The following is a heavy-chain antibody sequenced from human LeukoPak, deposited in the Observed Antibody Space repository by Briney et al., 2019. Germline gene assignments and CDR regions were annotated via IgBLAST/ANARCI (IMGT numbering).Heavy chain of an antibody. Sequence: PGGSLRLSCAASGFTFSSYAMSWVRQAPGKGLEWVSAISGSGGSTYYADPVKGRFTISRDNSKNTLYLQMNSLRAEDTAVYYCAKDCGGDCYSAPYYYYYYMDVWGKGTTVTVSS. V-gene: IGHV3-23*01. D-gene: IGHD2-21*01. J-gene: IGHJ6*03. CDR2: ISGSGGST. CDR1: GFTFSSYA. CDR3: AKDCGGDCYSAPYYYYYYMDV.